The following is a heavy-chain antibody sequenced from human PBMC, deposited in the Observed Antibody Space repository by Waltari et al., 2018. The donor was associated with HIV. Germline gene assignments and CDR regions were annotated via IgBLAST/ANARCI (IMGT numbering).Heavy chain of an antibody. Sequence: QITLKESGPTLVKPTQTLTLTCTFSGFSLSTSGVGVGWIRQPPGKALEWRALIYWDDDKRYSPSLKSRLTITKDTSKNQVVLTMTNMDPVDTATYYCAHCRGCSNNWCDFDYWGQGTLVTVSS. CDR2: IYWDDDK. CDR3: AHCRGCSNNWCDFDY. CDR1: GFSLSTSGVG. J-gene: IGHJ4*02. V-gene: IGHV2-5*02. D-gene: IGHD6-13*01.